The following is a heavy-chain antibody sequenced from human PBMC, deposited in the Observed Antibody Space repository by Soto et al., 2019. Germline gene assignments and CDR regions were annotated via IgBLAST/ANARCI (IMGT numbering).Heavy chain of an antibody. J-gene: IGHJ6*02. CDR3: ARVDGIAAQLYYYYGMDV. D-gene: IGHD6-6*01. Sequence: SVKVSCKASGGTFSSYAISWVRQAPGQGLEWMGGIIPILGTANYAQKFQGRVTITADESTSTAYMELSSLRSEDTAVYYCARVDGIAAQLYYYYGMDVWGQGTTVTVSS. CDR1: GGTFSSYA. CDR2: IIPILGTA. V-gene: IGHV1-69*13.